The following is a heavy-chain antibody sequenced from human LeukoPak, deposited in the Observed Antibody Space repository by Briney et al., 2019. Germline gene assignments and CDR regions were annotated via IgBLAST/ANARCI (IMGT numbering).Heavy chain of an antibody. Sequence: SETLSLTCTGSGGSISSYYWSWIRQPPGKGLEWIGYIYYSGSTNYNPSLKSRVTISVDTSKNQFSLKLSSVTAADTAVYYCASGDSPVAGDFDYWGQGTLVTVSS. CDR1: GGSISSYY. CDR3: ASGDSPVAGDFDY. J-gene: IGHJ4*02. V-gene: IGHV4-59*08. CDR2: IYYSGST. D-gene: IGHD6-19*01.